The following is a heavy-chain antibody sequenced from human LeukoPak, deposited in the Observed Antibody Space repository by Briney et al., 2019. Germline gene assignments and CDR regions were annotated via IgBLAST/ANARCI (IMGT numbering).Heavy chain of an antibody. CDR3: ANLAPDYYDSSDYSHRDY. CDR1: GFTFNKYN. CDR2: ITTNGGAM. Sequence: GGSLRLSCAASGFTFNKYNMNWVRQAPGKGLEWVSYITTNGGAMYYADSVKGRFTIFRDNAKNSLYLQMNSLTVEDTAMYYCANLAPDYYDSSDYSHRDYWGQGTLVTVSS. V-gene: IGHV3-48*01. D-gene: IGHD3-22*01. J-gene: IGHJ4*02.